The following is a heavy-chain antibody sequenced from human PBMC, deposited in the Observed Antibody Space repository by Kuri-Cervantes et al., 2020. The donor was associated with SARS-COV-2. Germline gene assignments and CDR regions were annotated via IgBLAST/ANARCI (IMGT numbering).Heavy chain of an antibody. D-gene: IGHD4-17*01. CDR2: IFSNDEK. J-gene: IGHJ6*03. Sequence: SGPTLVKPTETLTLTCTVSGFSLSNARMGVSWIRQPPGKALEWLAHIFSNDEKSYSTSLKSRLTISKDTSKSQVVLTMTNMDPVDTATYYCARTRNYGDYDPCYYYYYMDVWGKGTTVTVSS. CDR3: ARTRNYGDYDPCYYYYYMDV. CDR1: GFSLSNARMG. V-gene: IGHV2-26*01.